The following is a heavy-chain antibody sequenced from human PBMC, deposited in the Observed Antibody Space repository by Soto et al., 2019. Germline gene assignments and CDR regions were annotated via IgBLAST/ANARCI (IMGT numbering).Heavy chain of an antibody. CDR2: IYYSGST. Sequence: QVQLQESGPGLGKPSETLSLTCAVSGGSFSSYYWSWIRQPPGEGLEWIGSIYYSGSTNYNPSLKSRVTISIDTSKNQFSLKLSSVTAADTAVYLCARAYYGDYPYFDYWGQGTLVTVSS. D-gene: IGHD4-17*01. V-gene: IGHV4-59*01. CDR1: GGSFSSYY. CDR3: ARAYYGDYPYFDY. J-gene: IGHJ4*02.